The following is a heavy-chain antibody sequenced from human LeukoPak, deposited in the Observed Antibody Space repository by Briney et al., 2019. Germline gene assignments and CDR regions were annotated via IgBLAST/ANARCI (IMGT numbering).Heavy chain of an antibody. CDR3: ARPNYYGSGSAAGY. Sequence: GESLKIPCKGSGYYFPSYWIGWVRQTPGKGLEWMGLIYPGDSDTTYSPSFQGQVTISADKSMSTAYLQWSSLKASGTAMYYCARPNYYGSGSAAGYWGQGTLVTVSS. CDR1: GYYFPSYW. D-gene: IGHD3-10*01. J-gene: IGHJ4*02. CDR2: IYPGDSDT. V-gene: IGHV5-51*01.